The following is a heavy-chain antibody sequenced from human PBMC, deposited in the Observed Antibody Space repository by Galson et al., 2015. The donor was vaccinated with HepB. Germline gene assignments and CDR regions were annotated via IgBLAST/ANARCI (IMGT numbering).Heavy chain of an antibody. CDR1: GGTFSSYA. CDR3: AANPYGDYAGI. Sequence: SVKVSCKASGGTFSSYAISWVRQAPGQGLEWMGRIIPILRIANYAQRFQGRVTITADISTSTAYMELSSLRSEDTAVYYCAANPYGDYAGIWGQGTMVTVSS. J-gene: IGHJ3*02. D-gene: IGHD4-17*01. CDR2: IIPILRIA. V-gene: IGHV1-69*04.